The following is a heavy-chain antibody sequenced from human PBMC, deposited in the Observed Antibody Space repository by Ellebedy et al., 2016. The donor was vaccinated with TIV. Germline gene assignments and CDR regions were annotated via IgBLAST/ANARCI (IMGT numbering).Heavy chain of an antibody. D-gene: IGHD4/OR15-4a*01. J-gene: IGHJ6*02. CDR3: ARVLRATSGMDV. CDR2: IIPYSGGT. CDR1: GYIFTAYY. V-gene: IGHV1-2*02. Sequence: ASVTVSCKTSGYIFTAYYIHWVRQAPGQGLEWMGWIIPYSGGTNFPQKFQGRVTMTRDTSVNTAYMELSRLQSDDTAMYYCARVLRATSGMDVWGQGTTVTVS.